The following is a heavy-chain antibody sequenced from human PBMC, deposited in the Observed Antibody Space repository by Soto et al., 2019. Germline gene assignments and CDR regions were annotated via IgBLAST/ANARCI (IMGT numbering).Heavy chain of an antibody. D-gene: IGHD5-12*01. CDR3: ARLEGLATISYYFDF. V-gene: IGHV4-39*01. Sequence: SETQSLTCTVSGGSINSYDWGWIRQPPGKGLEWIGSIYYRGNAYYNPSLQTRVTISLDKSKSQFSLKLNSVTAADSAVYFCARLEGLATISYYFDFWGPGALVTVSS. CDR1: GGSINSYD. CDR2: IYYRGNA. J-gene: IGHJ4*02.